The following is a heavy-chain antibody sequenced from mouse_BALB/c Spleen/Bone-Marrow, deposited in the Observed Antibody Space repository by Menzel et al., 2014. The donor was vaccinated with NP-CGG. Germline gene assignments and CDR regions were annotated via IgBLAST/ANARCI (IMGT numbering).Heavy chain of an antibody. CDR1: GYTFTSCN. CDR3: AGGDGYDGYCFDY. CDR2: IYPGNGDT. V-gene: IGHV1-12*01. D-gene: IGHD2-2*01. Sequence: LQQPGAELVKPGASVKMSCKASGYTFTSCNMHWVKQTPGQGLEWIGAIYPGNGDTSYNQKFKGKATLTADKSSSTAYIQLISRTTDDSAVYYYAGGDGYDGYCFDYWGQGTTLTVSS. J-gene: IGHJ2*01.